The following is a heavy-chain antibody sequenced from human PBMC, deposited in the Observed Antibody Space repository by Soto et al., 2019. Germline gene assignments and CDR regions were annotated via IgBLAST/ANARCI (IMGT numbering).Heavy chain of an antibody. CDR1: GGSIISYY. CDR2: IYYSGST. J-gene: IGHJ4*02. D-gene: IGHD2-2*01. V-gene: IGHV4-59*01. CDR3: ARGYDYGDY. Sequence: PSETLSLTCTVSGGSIISYYWSWIRQPPGKGLEWIGYIYYSGSTNYNPSLKSRVTISVDTSKNQFSLKLSSVTAADTAVYYCARGYDYGDYWGQGTLVTVSS.